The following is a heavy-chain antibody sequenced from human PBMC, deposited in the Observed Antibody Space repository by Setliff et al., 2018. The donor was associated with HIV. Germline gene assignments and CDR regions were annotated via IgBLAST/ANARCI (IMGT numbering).Heavy chain of an antibody. CDR1: GGPFNVHK. J-gene: IGHJ6*03. CDR3: ARGQFVSPGPPTHYMDV. CDR2: ISHTGTT. V-gene: IGHV4-34*01. D-gene: IGHD6-6*01. Sequence: SETLSLTCAVYGGPFNVHKRNWVRQPPGKGLEWVGDISHTGTTNYNPSLESRLTISVDASRKKISLNIRSVTAADTAVYFCARGQFVSPGPPTHYMDVWGKGTSVTVSS.